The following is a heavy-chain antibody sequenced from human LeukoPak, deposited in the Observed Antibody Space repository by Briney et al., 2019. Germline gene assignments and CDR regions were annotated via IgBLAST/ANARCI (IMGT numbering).Heavy chain of an antibody. D-gene: IGHD2-2*01. CDR1: GGSISSGGYY. Sequence: SETLSLTCTVSGGSISSGGYYWSWIRQHPGTGLEWIGYIYYSGSTYYNPSLKSRVTISVDTSKNQFSLKLSSVTAADTAVYYCARGGIVVVPADAPDAVDIWGQGTMVTVSS. CDR2: IYYSGST. CDR3: ARGGIVVVPADAPDAVDI. V-gene: IGHV4-31*03. J-gene: IGHJ3*02.